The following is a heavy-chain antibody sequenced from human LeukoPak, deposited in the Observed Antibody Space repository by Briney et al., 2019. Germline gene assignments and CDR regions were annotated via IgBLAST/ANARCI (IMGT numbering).Heavy chain of an antibody. J-gene: IGHJ4*02. CDR2: VSPSSTTI. CDR3: ARTGSSAAAALQLDY. Sequence: GGSLRLSCAASGFTFTTYCMTWVRQAPGKGLEWVSYVSPSSTTIYYADSVKGRFTISRDNAKNSLFLQMNSLRDEDTAVYYCARTGSSAAAALQLDYWGQGTLVTVSS. V-gene: IGHV3-48*02. CDR1: GFTFTTYC. D-gene: IGHD6-13*01.